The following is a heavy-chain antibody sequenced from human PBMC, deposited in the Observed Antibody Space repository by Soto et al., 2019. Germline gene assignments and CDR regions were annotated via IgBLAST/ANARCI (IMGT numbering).Heavy chain of an antibody. CDR1: GGSISSFY. J-gene: IGHJ4*02. V-gene: IGHV4-4*07. D-gene: IGHD2-21*02. CDR3: ARGPFCGGDCYFGV. Sequence: SETLSLTCTVAGGSISSFYWSWVRQPAGKGLEWIGRIYSSGTTNYNPSLKSRVTMSVDTSTDQFSLKPTSVTAADTAVYFCARGPFCGGDCYFGVWGQGTQVTVSS. CDR2: IYSSGTT.